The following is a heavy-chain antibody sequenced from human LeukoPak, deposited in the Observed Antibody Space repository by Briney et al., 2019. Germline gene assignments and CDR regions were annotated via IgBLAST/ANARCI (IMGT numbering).Heavy chain of an antibody. Sequence: ASVKVSCKASGYTFTGYYMHWVRQAPGQGLEWMGWMNPNSGNTGYAQKFQGRVTITRNTSISTAYMELSSLRSEDTAVYYCARGDCSSTSCHYYYYYYMDVWGKGTTVTVSS. CDR3: ARGDCSSTSCHYYYYYYMDV. D-gene: IGHD2-2*01. CDR2: MNPNSGNT. J-gene: IGHJ6*03. V-gene: IGHV1-8*03. CDR1: GYTFTGYY.